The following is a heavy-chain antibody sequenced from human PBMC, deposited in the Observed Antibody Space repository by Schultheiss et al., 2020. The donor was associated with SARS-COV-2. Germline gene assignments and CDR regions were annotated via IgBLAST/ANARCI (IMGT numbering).Heavy chain of an antibody. CDR2: ISSNGGST. CDR1: GFTFSSYA. Sequence: GGSLRLSCAASGFTFSSYAMHWVRQAPGKGLEYVSAISSNGGSTYYANSVKGRFTISRDNAKNSLYLQMNSLRAEDTAVYYCARVTTVTRVWGAFDIWGQGTMVTVSS. J-gene: IGHJ3*02. D-gene: IGHD4-17*01. CDR3: ARVTTVTRVWGAFDI. V-gene: IGHV3-64*01.